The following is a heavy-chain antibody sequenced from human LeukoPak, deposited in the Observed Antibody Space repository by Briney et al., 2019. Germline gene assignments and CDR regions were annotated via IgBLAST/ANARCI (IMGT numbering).Heavy chain of an antibody. V-gene: IGHV4-31*02. Sequence: SQTLSLICSVSGNSVINDNSSWSWIRQHPEKGLEWIGHFHPSGTTYYNPSLRSRLTISIDTSNNHFSLDMTSMTAADTAVYYCTKGADDYKTGYWGQGTLVTVSS. D-gene: IGHD5-24*01. CDR1: GNSVINDNSS. CDR3: TKGADDYKTGY. CDR2: FHPSGTT. J-gene: IGHJ1*01.